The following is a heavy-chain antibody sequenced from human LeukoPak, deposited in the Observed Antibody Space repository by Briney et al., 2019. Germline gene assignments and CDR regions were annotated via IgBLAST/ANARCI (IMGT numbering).Heavy chain of an antibody. D-gene: IGHD3-22*01. CDR1: GYSISSGYY. J-gene: IGHJ4*02. Sequence: SETLSLTCTVSGYSISSGYYWNWIRQPPGKGLEWIGEINHSGSTNYKSSLKRRLTISLDTSKNQLTLKLSSVTAADTAVYYCARGRYYYDSSGPNPIDYWGQGTLVTVSS. CDR2: INHSGST. CDR3: ARGRYYYDSSGPNPIDY. V-gene: IGHV4-38-2*02.